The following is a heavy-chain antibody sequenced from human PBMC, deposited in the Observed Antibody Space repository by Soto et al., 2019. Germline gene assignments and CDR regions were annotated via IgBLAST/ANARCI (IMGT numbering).Heavy chain of an antibody. CDR3: ARDSSGSSWATGDY. CDR2: IGYDGSNK. J-gene: IGHJ4*02. CDR1: GFTFSSYG. D-gene: IGHD6-13*01. Sequence: GGSLRLSCAASGFTFSSYGMHWVRQAPGKGLEWVAVIGYDGSNKYYADSVKGRFTISRDNSKNTLYLQMNSLRAEDTAVYYCARDSSGSSWATGDYWGQGTLVTVSS. V-gene: IGHV3-33*01.